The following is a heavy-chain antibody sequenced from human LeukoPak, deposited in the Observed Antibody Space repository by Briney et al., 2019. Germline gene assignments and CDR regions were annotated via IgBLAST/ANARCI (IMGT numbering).Heavy chain of an antibody. D-gene: IGHD2-21*01. J-gene: IGHJ4*02. CDR1: GFTFSSYW. Sequence: PGGSLRLSCAVSGFTFSSYWMSWVRQAPGKGLEWVANIKQDGTEEYYVDSVKGRFTISRDNAKNSLYLQMNSLRAEDTAVYYCATYRLLGYWGQGTLVTVSS. CDR3: ATYRLLGY. V-gene: IGHV3-7*02. CDR2: IKQDGTEE.